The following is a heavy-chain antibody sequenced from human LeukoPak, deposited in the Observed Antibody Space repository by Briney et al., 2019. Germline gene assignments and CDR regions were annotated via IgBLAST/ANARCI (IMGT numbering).Heavy chain of an antibody. CDR1: GFAFSNTW. CDR2: IERKVDGETT. Sequence: TGGSLRLSCAASGFAFSNTWMSWVRQAPGKGLEWVGRIERKVDGETTAYAAPVKGRSTIPRDDSKSTVHLQLTSLKIEDTGVYYCTADTFEGISYSHDYWGQGTLVTVSS. CDR3: TADTFEGISYSHDY. D-gene: IGHD2/OR15-2a*01. J-gene: IGHJ4*02. V-gene: IGHV3-15*04.